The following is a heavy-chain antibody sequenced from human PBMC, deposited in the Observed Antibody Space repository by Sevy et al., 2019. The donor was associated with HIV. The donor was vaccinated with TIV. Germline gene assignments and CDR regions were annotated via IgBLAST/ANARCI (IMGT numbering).Heavy chain of an antibody. Sequence: GGSLRLSCAASGFTFSSYSMNWVRQAPGKGLEWVSSISSSSSYIYYADSVKGRFTITRDNAKNSLYLQMNSLRAEDTAVYYCANPYGSGRKNYYYYGMDVWGQGTTVTVSS. CDR2: ISSSSSYI. J-gene: IGHJ6*02. D-gene: IGHD3-10*01. CDR3: ANPYGSGRKNYYYYGMDV. CDR1: GFTFSSYS. V-gene: IGHV3-21*01.